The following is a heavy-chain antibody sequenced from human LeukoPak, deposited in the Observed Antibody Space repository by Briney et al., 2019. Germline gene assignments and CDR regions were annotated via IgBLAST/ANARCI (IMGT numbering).Heavy chain of an antibody. V-gene: IGHV4-59*01. CDR1: GGSISSDY. CDR3: ARVSVVYGMDV. CDR2: MYYTGST. J-gene: IGHJ6*02. Sequence: SETLSLTCTVSGGSISSDYWAWIRQPPGKGLEWIGYMYYTGSTNYNPSLKSRVTISLATSKNQFSLKLSSVTAADTAVYYCARVSVVYGMDVWGRGTTVTVSS.